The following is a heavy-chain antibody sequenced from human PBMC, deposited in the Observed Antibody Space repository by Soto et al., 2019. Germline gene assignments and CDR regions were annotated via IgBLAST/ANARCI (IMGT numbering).Heavy chain of an antibody. Sequence: SVKVSCKASGGTFSSYAISWVRQAPGQGLEWMGGIIPIFGTANYAQKFQGRVTITADESTSTAYMELSSLRSEDTAVYYCARDLGQQLHYYGMDVWGQGTTVTVSS. CDR2: IIPIFGTA. D-gene: IGHD6-13*01. CDR1: GGTFSSYA. V-gene: IGHV1-69*13. J-gene: IGHJ6*02. CDR3: ARDLGQQLHYYGMDV.